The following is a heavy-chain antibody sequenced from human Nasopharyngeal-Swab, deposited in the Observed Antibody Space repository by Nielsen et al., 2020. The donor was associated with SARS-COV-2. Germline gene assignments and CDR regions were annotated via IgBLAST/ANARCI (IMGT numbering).Heavy chain of an antibody. V-gene: IGHV3-15*01. CDR1: GFTLSDYA. Sequence: GESLKISCAAFGFTLSDYAMHWVRQAPGKGLEWIGRIRSRSNGGTTDYGAPLEGRFSISRDDSENTVYLQMNDLKTEDTAVYYCARLGSFDQWGQGTLVIVS. J-gene: IGHJ4*02. CDR2: IRSRSNGGTT. CDR3: ARLGSFDQ.